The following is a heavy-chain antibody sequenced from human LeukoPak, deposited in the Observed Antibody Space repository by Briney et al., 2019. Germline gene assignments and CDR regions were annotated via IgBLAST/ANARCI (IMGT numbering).Heavy chain of an antibody. CDR1: GFTFSSYA. V-gene: IGHV3-30-3*01. Sequence: GRSLRLSCAASGFTFSSYAMHWARQAPGKGLEWVAVISYDGSNKYYADSVKGRFTISRDNSKNTLYLQMNSLRAEDTAVYYCARDQYYYDSSGYYPDYWGQGTLVTVPS. CDR3: ARDQYYYDSSGYYPDY. J-gene: IGHJ4*02. CDR2: ISYDGSNK. D-gene: IGHD3-22*01.